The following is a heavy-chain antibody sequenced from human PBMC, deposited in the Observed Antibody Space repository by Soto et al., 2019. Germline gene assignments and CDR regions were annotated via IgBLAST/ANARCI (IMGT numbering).Heavy chain of an antibody. CDR2: IYHSGST. CDR3: ARKARIAASLTYYYYMDV. CDR1: SGSISSSNW. Sequence: QVQLQESGPGLVKPSGTLSLTCAVSSGSISSSNWWSWVRQPPGKGLEWIGEIYHSGSTNYNPSLKSRVTISVDKSKNQFALKLSSVTAADTAVYYCARKARIAASLTYYYYMDVWGKGTTVTVSS. J-gene: IGHJ6*03. D-gene: IGHD2-15*01. V-gene: IGHV4-4*02.